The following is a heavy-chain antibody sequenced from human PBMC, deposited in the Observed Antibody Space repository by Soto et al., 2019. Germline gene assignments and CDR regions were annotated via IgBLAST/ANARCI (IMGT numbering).Heavy chain of an antibody. CDR3: ARDGVAEIDY. J-gene: IGHJ4*02. D-gene: IGHD2-15*01. CDR2: IDIFSATI. CDR1: EFTFSDDN. Sequence: GGSPRLSCAASEFTFSDDNMIWVRQAPGKGLEWVSYIDIFSATIYYADSVKGRFTISRDNAKNSLYLQMNSLRDEDTAVYYCARDGVAEIDYWGQGTLVTVSS. V-gene: IGHV3-48*02.